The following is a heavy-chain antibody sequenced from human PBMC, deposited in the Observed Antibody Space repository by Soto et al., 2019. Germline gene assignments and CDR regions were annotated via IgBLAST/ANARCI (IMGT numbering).Heavy chain of an antibody. CDR1: GYTFTSYA. J-gene: IGHJ5*02. CDR3: ARGIAARLYHNWFDP. CDR2: INAGNGNT. D-gene: IGHD6-6*01. Sequence: QVQLVQSGAEVKKPGASVKVSCKASGYTFTSYAMHWVRQAPGQRLEWMGWINAGNGNTKYSQKFQGRVTITRDTSASTAYMELSSLRSEDTAVYYCARGIAARLYHNWFDPWGQGTLVTVSS. V-gene: IGHV1-3*01.